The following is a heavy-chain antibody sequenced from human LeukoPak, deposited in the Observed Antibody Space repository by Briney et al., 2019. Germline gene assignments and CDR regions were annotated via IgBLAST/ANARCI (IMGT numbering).Heavy chain of an antibody. D-gene: IGHD2-2*01. J-gene: IGHJ4*02. CDR2: ISGSGDTT. CDR1: GFTFRSYA. Sequence: GGSLRLSCAASGFTFRSYAMSWVRQAPGKGLEWVSAISGSGDTTYYADSVKGRFTISRDNSKNTLYLQMNSLRPEDTAVYYCAKVGARGCSSSTCFIYWGQETLVTVSS. V-gene: IGHV3-23*01. CDR3: AKVGARGCSSSTCFIY.